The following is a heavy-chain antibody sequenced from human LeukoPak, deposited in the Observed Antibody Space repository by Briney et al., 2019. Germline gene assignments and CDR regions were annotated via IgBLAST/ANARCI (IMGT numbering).Heavy chain of an antibody. CDR3: ARGRWFDP. V-gene: IGHV3-48*03. J-gene: IGHJ5*02. Sequence: GGSLRLSCAASGXTFSIYEMNWVRQAPGKGLESVWFISGIGSTIHFADSVKGRFTISRDNAKNSLYMQMNSLRCEDTAVYYGARGRWFDPWGQGTLVTVSS. CDR1: GXTFSIYE. CDR2: ISGIGSTI.